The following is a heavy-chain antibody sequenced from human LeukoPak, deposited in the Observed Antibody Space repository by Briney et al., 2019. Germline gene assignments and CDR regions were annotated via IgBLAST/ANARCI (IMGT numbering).Heavy chain of an antibody. CDR1: GYTFTFYY. CDR3: ARGDTIFDAGSLDY. D-gene: IGHD3-3*01. V-gene: IGHV1-2*02. Sequence: AAVKVSCKAWGYTFTFYYMHWVRQAPGHGLEWMGWINPNSGGTNYAQQFQGRVTMTSDTSIRTAYMELSRLRSDDTAVYYCARGDTIFDAGSLDYWGQGTLVTVSS. J-gene: IGHJ4*02. CDR2: INPNSGGT.